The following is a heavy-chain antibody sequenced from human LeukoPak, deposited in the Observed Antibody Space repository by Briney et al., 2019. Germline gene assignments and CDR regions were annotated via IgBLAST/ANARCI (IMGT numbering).Heavy chain of an antibody. Sequence: ASVKVSCKTSGNTFAGYFVHWVRQAPGQGLEWMGWINPNSGGTNYTKNFQGRVTITRDTSITAAYMELSRLTSDDTALYYCARDQGYGSGGYSFDYWGQGTRVTVSS. V-gene: IGHV1-2*02. CDR2: INPNSGGT. J-gene: IGHJ4*02. CDR3: ARDQGYGSGGYSFDY. CDR1: GNTFAGYF. D-gene: IGHD3-10*01.